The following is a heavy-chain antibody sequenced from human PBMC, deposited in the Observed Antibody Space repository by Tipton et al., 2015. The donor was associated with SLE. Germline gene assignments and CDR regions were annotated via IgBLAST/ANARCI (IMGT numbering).Heavy chain of an antibody. J-gene: IGHJ4*02. CDR1: GFTFSDYY. CDR2: IGSSGSYT. Sequence: GSLRLSCAASGFTFSDYYMSWIRQAPGKGLEWVSYIGSSGSYTNLADSVKGRFTISRDNAKNSLYLQMNSLRAEDTAVYYCAREVSAFWSGYYDYWGQGTLVTVSS. D-gene: IGHD3-3*01. V-gene: IGHV3-11*06. CDR3: AREVSAFWSGYYDY.